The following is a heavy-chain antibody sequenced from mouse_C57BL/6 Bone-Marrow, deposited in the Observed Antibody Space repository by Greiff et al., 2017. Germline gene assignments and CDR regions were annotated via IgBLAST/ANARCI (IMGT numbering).Heavy chain of an antibody. Sequence: VKPGASVKMSCKASGYTFTDYYMNWVKQSHGKSLEWIGVINPYNGGTSYNQKFKGKATLTVDKSSSTAYMELNSLTSEDSAVYYCARDSLYYFDYWGQGTTLTVSS. CDR1: GYTFTDYY. D-gene: IGHD3-2*01. V-gene: IGHV1-19*01. J-gene: IGHJ2*01. CDR2: INPYNGGT. CDR3: ARDSLYYFDY.